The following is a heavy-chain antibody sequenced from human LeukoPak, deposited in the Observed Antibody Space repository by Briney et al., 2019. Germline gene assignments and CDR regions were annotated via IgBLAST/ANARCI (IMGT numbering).Heavy chain of an antibody. D-gene: IGHD4-17*01. Sequence: TSETLSLTCTVSGGSISSYYWSWIRQPPGKGLEWIGYIYYSGSTNYNPSLKSRVTISVDTSKNQFSLKLSSVTAADTAVYYCANSLIHDTVTRRKRGSNFDYWGQGTLVTVSS. V-gene: IGHV4-59*08. J-gene: IGHJ4*02. CDR2: IYYSGST. CDR1: GGSISSYY. CDR3: ANSLIHDTVTRRKRGSNFDY.